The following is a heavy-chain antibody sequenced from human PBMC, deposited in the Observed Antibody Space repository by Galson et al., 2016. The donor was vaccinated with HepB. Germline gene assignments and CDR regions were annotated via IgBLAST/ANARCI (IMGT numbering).Heavy chain of an antibody. V-gene: IGHV5-51*01. CDR1: GSNFANYW. Sequence: QSGAEVTKPGESLRISCKGSGSNFANYWVAWVRQMPGKGLEWMGIIHPGDSKTGYSPSFQGQVTISADKSFSTAYLQWSSLKASDTAMYYCARHKDMSTWDYFDYWGQGTLVTVST. CDR2: IHPGDSKT. D-gene: IGHD2-15*01. CDR3: ARHKDMSTWDYFDY. J-gene: IGHJ4*02.